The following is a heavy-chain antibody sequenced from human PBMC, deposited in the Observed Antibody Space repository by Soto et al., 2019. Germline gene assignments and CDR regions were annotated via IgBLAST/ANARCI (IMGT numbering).Heavy chain of an antibody. CDR3: ARGNCSSTNCRLPYYYYLDV. CDR2: ISTYNGNT. V-gene: IGHV1-18*01. CDR1: GYTFTSYG. Sequence: ASVKVSCKASGYTFTSYGISWVRQAPGQGLEWMGWISTYNGNTNYAQKLQGRVTMTTDTSTSTAYMELRSLRSDDTAVYYCARGNCSSTNCRLPYYYYLDVWSKGTTVTVSS. D-gene: IGHD2-2*01. J-gene: IGHJ6*03.